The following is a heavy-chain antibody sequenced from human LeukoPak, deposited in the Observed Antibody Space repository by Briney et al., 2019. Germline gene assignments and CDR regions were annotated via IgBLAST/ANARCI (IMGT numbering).Heavy chain of an antibody. CDR3: ARAPKQLWSY. CDR2: INPNSGGT. D-gene: IGHD5-18*01. V-gene: IGHV1-2*02. CDR1: GYTFTAYY. Sequence: ASVEVSFKASGYTFTAYYMHWVRQAPGQGLEWMGWINPNSGGTNYAQKFQGRVTMTRDTSISTAYMELSRLRSDDTAVYYCARAPKQLWSYWGQGTLVTVSS. J-gene: IGHJ4*02.